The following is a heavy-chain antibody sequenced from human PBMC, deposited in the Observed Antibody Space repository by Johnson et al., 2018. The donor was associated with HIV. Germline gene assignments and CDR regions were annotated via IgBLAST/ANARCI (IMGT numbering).Heavy chain of an antibody. V-gene: IGHV3-30*02. J-gene: IGHJ3*02. CDR3: AKGHSSGYPKDAFDI. Sequence: VPLVEYGGGVIQPGGSLRLSCAASGFTFSNYGMHWVRQAPGKGLEWVAFIRYDGDITYYVDSVKGRFTISRDNSKNTLYLQMNSLRTEDTAMFYCAKGHSSGYPKDAFDIWGQGTIVTVSS. D-gene: IGHD3-22*01. CDR2: IRYDGDIT. CDR1: GFTFSNYG.